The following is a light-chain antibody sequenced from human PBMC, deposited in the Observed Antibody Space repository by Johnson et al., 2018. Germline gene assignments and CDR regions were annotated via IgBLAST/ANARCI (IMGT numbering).Light chain of an antibody. V-gene: IGLV1-51*02. Sequence: QSVLTQPPSVSAAPGQKVTISCSGSSSNIGNNYVSWYQQLPGTAPKLLIYENNKRPSGIPDRFSGSKSGTSATLGITGLQTGDEADHYCGTWDSSLSAGNVVGTGTKVTGL. CDR2: ENN. J-gene: IGLJ1*01. CDR1: SSNIGNNY. CDR3: GTWDSSLSAGNV.